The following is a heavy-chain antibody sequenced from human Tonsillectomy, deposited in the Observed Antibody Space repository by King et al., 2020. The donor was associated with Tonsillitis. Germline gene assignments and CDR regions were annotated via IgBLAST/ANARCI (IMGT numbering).Heavy chain of an antibody. CDR3: ARMQMPNYYGSGSYYNVAYYFDY. Sequence: VTLKESGPALVKPTQTLTLTCTFSGFSLSTSGMCVSWIRQPPGKALEWLALIDWDDDKHYSTSLKTRLTISKDTSKNQVVLTMTNMDPVDTATYYCARMQMPNYYGSGSYYNVAYYFDYWGQGTLVTVSS. J-gene: IGHJ4*02. CDR1: GFSLSTSGMC. V-gene: IGHV2-70*01. D-gene: IGHD3-10*01. CDR2: IDWDDDK.